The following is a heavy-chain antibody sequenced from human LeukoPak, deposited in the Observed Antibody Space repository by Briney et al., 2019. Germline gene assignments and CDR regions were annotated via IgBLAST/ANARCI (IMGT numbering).Heavy chain of an antibody. Sequence: GASVKVSCKASGGTFSSYAISWVRQAPGQGLEWMGRIIPILGIANYAQKFQGRVTITADKSTSTAYMELSSLRSEDTAVYYCARATFGESVRYWGQGTLVTVSS. V-gene: IGHV1-69*04. CDR1: GGTFSSYA. J-gene: IGHJ4*02. CDR3: ARATFGESVRY. CDR2: IIPILGIA. D-gene: IGHD3-10*01.